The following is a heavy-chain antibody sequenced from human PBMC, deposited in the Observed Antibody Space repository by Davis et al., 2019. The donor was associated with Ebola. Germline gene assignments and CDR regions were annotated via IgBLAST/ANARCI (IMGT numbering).Heavy chain of an antibody. J-gene: IGHJ6*02. CDR1: GYTFSNYY. V-gene: IGHV1-46*01. CDR3: ARDGPDYYGLDV. Sequence: ASVKVSCKASGYTFSNYYLHWVRQAPGQGLEWMGVINPSAGYTNYAQKFQGRVTITRDTSTSTVHLEVRRLKSDDTAVYYCARDGPDYYGLDVWGQGTAVTVSS. CDR2: INPSAGYT.